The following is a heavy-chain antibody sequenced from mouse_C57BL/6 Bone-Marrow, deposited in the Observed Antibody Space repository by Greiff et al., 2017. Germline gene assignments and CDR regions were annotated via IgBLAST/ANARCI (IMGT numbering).Heavy chain of an antibody. J-gene: IGHJ3*01. CDR3: ARDHSNYGAWFAY. CDR2: ISYDGSN. V-gene: IGHV3-6*01. D-gene: IGHD2-5*01. Sequence: EVQRVESGPGLVKPSQSLSLTCSVTGYSITSGYYWNWIRQFPGNKLEWMGYISYDGSNNYNPSLKNRISITRDTSKNQCFLKLNSVTTEDTATYYCARDHSNYGAWFAYWGQGTLVTVSA. CDR1: GYSITSGYY.